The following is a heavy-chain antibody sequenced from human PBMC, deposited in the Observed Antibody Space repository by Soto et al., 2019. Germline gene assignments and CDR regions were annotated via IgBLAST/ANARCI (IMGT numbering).Heavy chain of an antibody. Sequence: TGGSLRLSCAASGFTFSSYAMSWVRQAPGKGLEWVSAISGSGGSTYYADSVKGRFTISRDNSKNTLYLQMNSLRAEDTAVYYCAKGEMITFGGVIVYPPGYWGQGTLVTVSS. CDR2: ISGSGGST. J-gene: IGHJ4*02. CDR3: AKGEMITFGGVIVYPPGY. CDR1: GFTFSSYA. V-gene: IGHV3-23*01. D-gene: IGHD3-16*02.